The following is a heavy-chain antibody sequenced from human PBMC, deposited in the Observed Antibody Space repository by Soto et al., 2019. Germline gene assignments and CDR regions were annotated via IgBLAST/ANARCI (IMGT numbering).Heavy chain of an antibody. J-gene: IGHJ4*02. CDR1: GGSISSGGYY. CDR2: IYYSGST. CDR3: ARDNLGAASGWFYFDY. Sequence: QVQLQESGPGLVKPSQTLSLTCTVSGGSISSGGYYWSWIRQHPGKGLEWIGYIYYSGSTYYDPSLKSRVTISVDTSKNHFSLKLSSVTAADTAVYYCARDNLGAASGWFYFDYWGQGTLVTVSS. V-gene: IGHV4-31*03. D-gene: IGHD6-19*01.